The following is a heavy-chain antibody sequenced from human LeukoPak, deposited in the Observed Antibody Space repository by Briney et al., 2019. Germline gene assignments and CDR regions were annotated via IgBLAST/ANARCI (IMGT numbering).Heavy chain of an antibody. Sequence: HPGGSLRLSSAASGFTFSSYGMHWVRQAPGKGLEWVAVISYDGSNKYYADSVKGRFTISRDNSKNTLYLQMNSLRAEDTAVYYCAKARHRFGELLSNFDYWGQGTLVTVSS. CDR3: AKARHRFGELLSNFDY. CDR1: GFTFSSYG. J-gene: IGHJ4*02. V-gene: IGHV3-30*18. D-gene: IGHD3-10*01. CDR2: ISYDGSNK.